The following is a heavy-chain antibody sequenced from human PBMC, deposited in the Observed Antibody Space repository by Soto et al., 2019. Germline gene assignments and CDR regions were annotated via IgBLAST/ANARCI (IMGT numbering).Heavy chain of an antibody. J-gene: IGHJ5*02. CDR1: GGSISSYY. CDR3: AREGHISSSSGQSWFDP. CDR2: IYYSGST. Sequence: SETLSLTCTVSGGSISSYYWSWIRQPPGKGLEWIGYIYYSGSTNYNPSLKSRVTISVDTSKNQFSLKLSSVTAADTAVYYCAREGHISSSSGQSWFDPWGQGTLVTVSS. D-gene: IGHD6-6*01. V-gene: IGHV4-59*01.